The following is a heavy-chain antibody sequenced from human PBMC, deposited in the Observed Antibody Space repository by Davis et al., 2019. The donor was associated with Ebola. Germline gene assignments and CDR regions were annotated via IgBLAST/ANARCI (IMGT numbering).Heavy chain of an antibody. CDR3: AKRRGMDV. CDR1: GFTFSSYA. J-gene: IGHJ6*02. Sequence: GESLKISCAASGFTFSSYAMSWVRQAPGKGLEWVSVISGSGGSTYYAESVKGRFTISRDNAKNSLYLQMNSLRAEDTAVYYCAKRRGMDVWGQGTTVTVSS. V-gene: IGHV3-23*01. CDR2: ISGSGGST.